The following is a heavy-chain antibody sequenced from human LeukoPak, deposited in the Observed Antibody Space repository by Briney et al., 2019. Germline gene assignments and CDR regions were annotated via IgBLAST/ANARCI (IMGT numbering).Heavy chain of an antibody. D-gene: IGHD3-22*01. CDR2: INSGGGST. CDR1: GYTFTNYY. V-gene: IGHV1-46*03. CDR3: ARGTYYHDSSHLDH. Sequence: ASVTVSCKASGYTFTNYYVHWVRQAPGQGLEWMGIINSGGGSTSNAQKFQGRVTMTRDTSTSTVYMELSSLRSEDTAVYYCARGTYYHDSSHLDHWGQGTLVTVSS. J-gene: IGHJ4*02.